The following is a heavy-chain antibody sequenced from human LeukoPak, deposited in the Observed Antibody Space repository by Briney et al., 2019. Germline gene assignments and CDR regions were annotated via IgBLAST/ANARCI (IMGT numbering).Heavy chain of an antibody. V-gene: IGHV1-18*01. CDR2: ISAYNGNT. Sequence: GASVKVSCKASGYTFTSYGISWVRQAPGQGLEWMGWISAYNGNTNYAQKLQGRVTMTTDTSTSTAYMELRSLRSDDTAVYYCARDRYYPTRYSSGWYGVNYFDYWGQGTLVTVSS. J-gene: IGHJ4*02. D-gene: IGHD6-19*01. CDR3: ARDRYYPTRYSSGWYGVNYFDY. CDR1: GYTFTSYG.